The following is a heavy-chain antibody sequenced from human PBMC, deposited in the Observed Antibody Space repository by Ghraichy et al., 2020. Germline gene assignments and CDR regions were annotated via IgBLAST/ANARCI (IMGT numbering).Heavy chain of an antibody. J-gene: IGHJ5*02. Sequence: SETLSLTCAVSGGSISSSNWWSWVRQPPGKGLEWIGEIYHSGSTNYNPSLKSRVTISVDKSKNQFSLKLSSVTAADTAVYYCAGLDWLWGWFDPWGQGTLVTVSS. CDR2: IYHSGST. CDR3: AGLDWLWGWFDP. D-gene: IGHD3-9*01. V-gene: IGHV4-4*02. CDR1: GGSISSSNW.